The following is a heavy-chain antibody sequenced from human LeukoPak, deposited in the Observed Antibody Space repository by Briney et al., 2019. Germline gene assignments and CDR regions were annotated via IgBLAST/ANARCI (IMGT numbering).Heavy chain of an antibody. CDR1: GGSFSGYY. Sequence: SETLSLTCAVYGGSFSGYYWGWIRQPPGKGLEWIGSIYHSGSTYYNPSLKSRVTISVDTSKNQFSLKLSSVTAADTAVYFCARAYRSSWYANWFDPWGQGTLVTVSS. CDR2: IYHSGST. CDR3: ARAYRSSWYANWFDP. V-gene: IGHV4-38-2*01. J-gene: IGHJ5*02. D-gene: IGHD6-13*01.